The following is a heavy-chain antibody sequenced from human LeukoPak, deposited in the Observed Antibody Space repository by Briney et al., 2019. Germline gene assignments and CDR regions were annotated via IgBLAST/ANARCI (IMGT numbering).Heavy chain of an antibody. CDR1: GGSISSYY. V-gene: IGHV4-4*07. CDR2: IYTSGST. D-gene: IGHD6-13*01. J-gene: IGHJ4*02. Sequence: SEILSLTCTVSGGSISSYYWSWIRQPAGKGLEWIGRIYTSGSTNYNPSLKSRLTMSVDTSKNQFSLKLSSVTAADTAVYYCARVIIVSAGYYFDYWGQGTLVTVSS. CDR3: ARVIIVSAGYYFDY.